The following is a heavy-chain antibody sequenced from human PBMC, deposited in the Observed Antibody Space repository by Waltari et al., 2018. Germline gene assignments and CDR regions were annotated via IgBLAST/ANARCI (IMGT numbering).Heavy chain of an antibody. J-gene: IGHJ4*02. V-gene: IGHV1-46*01. CDR1: GYTFTSYY. CDR3: ARASVSSGRRLDY. Sequence: QVQLVQSGAEVKEPGASVKVSCKASGYTFTSYYMHWVRQAPGQGLEWMGIINPSGVTTSYAQNFQGRITMTRDTSTSTVYMELSSLRSEDTAVYYCARASVSSGRRLDYLGQGILVTVSS. CDR2: INPSGVTT. D-gene: IGHD6-6*01.